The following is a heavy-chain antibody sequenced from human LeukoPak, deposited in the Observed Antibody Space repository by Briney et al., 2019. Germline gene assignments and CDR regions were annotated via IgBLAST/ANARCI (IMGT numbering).Heavy chain of an antibody. D-gene: IGHD1-1*01. J-gene: IGHJ4*02. CDR1: GFTFSSYW. CDR3: AREKASTTGTTDYDY. Sequence: PGGSLRLSCAASGFTFSSYWMSWVRQAPGKGLEWVANIKQDGSEKYYVDSVKGRFTISRDNAKNSLFLQMNSLRAGDTAVYYCAREKASTTGTTDYDYWGQGTLVTVSS. V-gene: IGHV3-7*01. CDR2: IKQDGSEK.